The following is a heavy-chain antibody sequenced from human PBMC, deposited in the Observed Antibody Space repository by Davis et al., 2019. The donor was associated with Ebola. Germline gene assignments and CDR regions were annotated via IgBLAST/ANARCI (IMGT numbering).Heavy chain of an antibody. CDR1: GGSFSGYY. Sequence: PSETLSLTCAVYGGSFSGYYWSWIRQPPGKGLEWIGEVNHSGSTNYNPSLKSRVTISVDTSKNQFSLKLSSVTAADTAVYYCARYAYSSGWYSASFDYWGQGTLVTVSS. J-gene: IGHJ4*02. CDR2: VNHSGST. D-gene: IGHD6-19*01. V-gene: IGHV4-34*01. CDR3: ARYAYSSGWYSASFDY.